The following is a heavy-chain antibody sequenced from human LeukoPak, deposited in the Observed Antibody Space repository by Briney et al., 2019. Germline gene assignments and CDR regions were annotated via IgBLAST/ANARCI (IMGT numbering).Heavy chain of an antibody. V-gene: IGHV4-59*01. CDR1: GGSISSYY. J-gene: IGHJ4*02. D-gene: IGHD5-12*01. CDR2: IYYSGST. CDR3: ARAGGYSGYDLDY. Sequence: PSETLSLTCTVSGGSISSYYWSWIRQPPGKGLEWIGYIYYSGSTNYNPSLESRVTISVDTSKNQFSLKLSSVTAADTAVYYCARAGGYSGYDLDYWGQGTLVTVSS.